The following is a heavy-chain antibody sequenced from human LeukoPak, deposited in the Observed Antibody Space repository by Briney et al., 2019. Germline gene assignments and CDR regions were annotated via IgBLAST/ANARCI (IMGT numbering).Heavy chain of an antibody. CDR1: GFIFSNYY. J-gene: IGHJ4*02. V-gene: IGHV3-21*01. CDR3: ARGKELLWFGEPGDYFDY. D-gene: IGHD3-10*01. Sequence: GGSLRLSCAASGFIFSNYYLNWVRQAPGKGLEWVSCIHGSASYNYYADSVKGRFTISRDNAKNSLYLQMNSLRAEDTAVYYCARGKELLWFGEPGDYFDYWGQGTLVTVSS. CDR2: IHGSASYN.